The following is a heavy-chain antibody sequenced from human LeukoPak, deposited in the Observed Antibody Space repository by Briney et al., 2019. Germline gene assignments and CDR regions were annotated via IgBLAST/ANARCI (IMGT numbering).Heavy chain of an antibody. J-gene: IGHJ3*02. CDR1: GGSISSYY. V-gene: IGHV4-59*01. CDR3: ARRRITIFGVVISHDAFGI. CDR2: IYYSGST. Sequence: SETLSLTCTVSGGSISSYYWSWIRQPPGKGLEWIGYIYYSGSTNYNPSLKSRVTISVDTSKNQFSLKLSSVTAADAAVYYCARRRITIFGVVISHDAFGIWGQGTMVTVSS. D-gene: IGHD3-3*01.